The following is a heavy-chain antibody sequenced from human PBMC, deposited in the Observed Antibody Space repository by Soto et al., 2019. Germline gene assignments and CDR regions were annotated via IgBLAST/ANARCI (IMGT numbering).Heavy chain of an antibody. V-gene: IGHV4-30-4*01. J-gene: IGHJ2*01. D-gene: IGHD5-18*01. CDR1: GGSISSGDYY. CDR3: ARDEVTYWYFDL. Sequence: QVQLQESGPGLVKPSQTLSLTCTVSGGSISSGDYYWSWIRQPPGKGLEWIGYIYYSGSTYYNPSLKSRXXIXVXXSKNQFSLKLSSVTAADTAVYYCARDEVTYWYFDLWGRGTLVTVSS. CDR2: IYYSGST.